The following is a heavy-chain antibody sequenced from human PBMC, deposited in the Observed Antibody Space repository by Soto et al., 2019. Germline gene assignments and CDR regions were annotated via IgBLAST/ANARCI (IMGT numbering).Heavy chain of an antibody. Sequence: GESLKISCKGSGYNFTSYWIGRVRQMPGKGLEWMGIIYPGDSDTRYSPSFQGQVTISADKSTSTVYMEVSGLRSEDTAVYYCARDQEPSTLYYDYSYMDVWGKGTTVTVSS. J-gene: IGHJ6*03. CDR1: GYNFTSYW. CDR2: IYPGDSDT. CDR3: ARDQEPSTLYYDYSYMDV. V-gene: IGHV5-51*01.